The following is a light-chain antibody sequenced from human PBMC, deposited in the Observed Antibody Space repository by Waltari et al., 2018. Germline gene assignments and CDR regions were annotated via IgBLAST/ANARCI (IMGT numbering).Light chain of an antibody. CDR1: QSVSSY. CDR2: GAS. V-gene: IGKV3-20*01. J-gene: IGKJ4*01. CDR3: QKYSNSPLI. Sequence: VILTQSPATLSLSPGERATLSCRASQSVSSYLAWYQQKPGQAPRLLIYGASTRATGIPDRFSGSGSGTEFTLIISSLEPEDFAVYYCQKYSNSPLIFGGGTKVEIK.